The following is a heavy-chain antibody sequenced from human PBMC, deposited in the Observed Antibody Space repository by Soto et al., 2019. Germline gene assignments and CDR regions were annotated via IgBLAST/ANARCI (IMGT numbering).Heavy chain of an antibody. J-gene: IGHJ4*02. D-gene: IGHD6-19*01. Sequence: SETLSVTCAVYGGSFSGYYWSWISQPPGKGLEWIGEINHSGSTNYNPSLKSRVTISVDTSKNQFSLKLSSVTAAATAVYYCARKGSGWYLYYFDYWGQGTLVTVSS. V-gene: IGHV4-34*01. CDR3: ARKGSGWYLYYFDY. CDR2: INHSGST. CDR1: GGSFSGYY.